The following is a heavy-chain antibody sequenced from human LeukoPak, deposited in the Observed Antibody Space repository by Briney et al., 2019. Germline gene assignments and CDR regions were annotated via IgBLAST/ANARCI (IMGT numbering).Heavy chain of an antibody. CDR3: ARDGGYYYDSSGYSPFDY. CDR1: GFTFSSYS. D-gene: IGHD3-22*01. CDR2: ISSSSSYI. Sequence: PGGSLRLSCAASGFTFSSYSMNWVRQAPGKGLEWVSSISSSSSYIYYADSVKGRFTISRDNAKNSLYLQMNSLRAEDTAVYYCARDGGYYYDSSGYSPFDYWGQGTLVTVSS. V-gene: IGHV3-21*01. J-gene: IGHJ4*02.